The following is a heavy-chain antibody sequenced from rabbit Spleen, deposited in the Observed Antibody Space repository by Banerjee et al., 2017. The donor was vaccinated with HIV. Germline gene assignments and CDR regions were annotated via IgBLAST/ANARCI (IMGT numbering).Heavy chain of an antibody. CDR2: INASTGKP. CDR1: GFSFSDRDV. J-gene: IGHJ4*01. Sequence: QEELEESGGGLVKPEGSLTFTCKASGFSFSDRDVMCWVRQAPGKGLQWIACINASTGKPVYATWASGRFTISRTSSTTVTLRMTSLTAADRATYFCARDLVGVIGWNLYLWGQGTLVTVS. V-gene: IGHV1S45*01. D-gene: IGHD2-1*01. CDR3: ARDLVGVIGWNLYL.